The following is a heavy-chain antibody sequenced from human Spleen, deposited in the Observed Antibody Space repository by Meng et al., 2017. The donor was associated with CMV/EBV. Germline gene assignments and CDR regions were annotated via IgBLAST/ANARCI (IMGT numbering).Heavy chain of an antibody. CDR1: EFTFSSLW. V-gene: IGHV3-7*01. D-gene: IGHD4-11*01. J-gene: IGHJ6*02. Sequence: GESLKISCAASEFTFSSLWMTWVRQAPGEGLEWVANMNQDGSQKNYVDSVKGRFTISRDNSKNTLYLQMNSLRVEDTAVYYCARDRDLTVNYYYYAMDVWGQGTTVTVSS. CDR2: MNQDGSQK. CDR3: ARDRDLTVNYYYYAMDV.